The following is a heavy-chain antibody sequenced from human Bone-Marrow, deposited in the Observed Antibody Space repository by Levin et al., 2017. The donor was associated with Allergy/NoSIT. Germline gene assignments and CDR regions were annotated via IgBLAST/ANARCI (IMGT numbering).Heavy chain of an antibody. CDR3: ARVDCSSPTCYRTGVEYFQH. J-gene: IGHJ1*01. Sequence: SETLSLSCTVSGGSISSYYWSWIRQPPGKGLEWIGYIYYSGSTNYKPSLKSRVTISVDTSKKQLSLKLRSVTAADTAVYYCARVDCSSPTCYRTGVEYFQHWGQGTLVTVSS. CDR2: IYYSGST. V-gene: IGHV4-59*01. D-gene: IGHD2-2*02. CDR1: GGSISSYY.